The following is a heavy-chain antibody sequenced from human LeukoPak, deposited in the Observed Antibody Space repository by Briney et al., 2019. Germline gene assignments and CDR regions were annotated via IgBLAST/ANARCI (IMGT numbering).Heavy chain of an antibody. J-gene: IGHJ6*03. CDR1: GGTFSSYA. CDR3: ARAPDCYNITYYYMDV. V-gene: IGHV1-69*05. D-gene: IGHD5-24*01. Sequence: ASVKVSCKASGGTFSSYAISWVRQAPGQGLEWMGGIIPIFGTANYAQKFQGRVTITTDESTSTAYMELSSLRSEDTAVYYCARAPDCYNITYYYMDVWGKGTTVTVSS. CDR2: IIPIFGTA.